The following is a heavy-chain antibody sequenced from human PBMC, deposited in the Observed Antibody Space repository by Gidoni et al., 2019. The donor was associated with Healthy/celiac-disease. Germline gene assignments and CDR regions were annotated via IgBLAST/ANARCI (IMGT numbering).Heavy chain of an antibody. Sequence: EVQLVESGGGLVQSGRSLRLSWAASGFTFDDYAMHWVRQVPGKGLGWVSGMSWNSGSIGYADSVKGRFTISRDNAKNSLYLQMNSLRAEDTALYYCAKAPGATTLEYFQHWGQGTLVTVSS. J-gene: IGHJ1*01. CDR1: GFTFDDYA. V-gene: IGHV3-9*01. CDR2: MSWNSGSI. CDR3: AKAPGATTLEYFQH. D-gene: IGHD1-26*01.